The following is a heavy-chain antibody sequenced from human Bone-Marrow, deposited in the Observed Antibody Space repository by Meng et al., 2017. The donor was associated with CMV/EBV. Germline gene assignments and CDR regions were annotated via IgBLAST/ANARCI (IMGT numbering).Heavy chain of an antibody. CDR2: INHSGST. V-gene: IGHV4-34*01. CDR3: ARAAAYQVPPYYYGMDV. D-gene: IGHD2-2*01. CDR1: GGSISSYY. Sequence: GSLRLSCTVSGGSISSYYWSWIRQPPGKGLEWIGEINHSGSTNYNPSLKSRVTISVDTSKNQFSLKLSSVTAADTAVYYCARAAAYQVPPYYYGMDVWGQGTTVTVSS. J-gene: IGHJ6*02.